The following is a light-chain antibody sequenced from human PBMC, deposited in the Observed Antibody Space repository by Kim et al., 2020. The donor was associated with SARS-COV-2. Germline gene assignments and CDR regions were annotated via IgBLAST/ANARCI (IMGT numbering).Light chain of an antibody. V-gene: IGKV2-30*02. Sequence: DVVMTQSPLSLPVTLGQPASISCRSNQRLVHSDGRTYLNWFHQRPGQSPRRLIYKISTRDSGVPDRFSGSGSGTDFTLEISRVGAEDVGIYYCMQTTPWPYTFGQGTKLEI. CDR2: KIS. CDR3: MQTTPWPYT. CDR1: QRLVHSDGRTY. J-gene: IGKJ2*01.